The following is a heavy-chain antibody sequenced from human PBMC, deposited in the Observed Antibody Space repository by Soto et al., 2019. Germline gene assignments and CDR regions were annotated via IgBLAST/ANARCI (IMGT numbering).Heavy chain of an antibody. CDR3: ASSSSRNYFDY. V-gene: IGHV3-30-3*01. D-gene: IGHD6-6*01. Sequence: HPGGSLRLSCAASGFTFSSYAMHWVRQAPGKGLEWVAVISYDGSNKYYADSVKGRFTISRDNSKNTLYLQMNSLRAEDTAVYYCASSSSRNYFDYWGQGTLVTVSS. CDR2: ISYDGSNK. CDR1: GFTFSSYA. J-gene: IGHJ4*02.